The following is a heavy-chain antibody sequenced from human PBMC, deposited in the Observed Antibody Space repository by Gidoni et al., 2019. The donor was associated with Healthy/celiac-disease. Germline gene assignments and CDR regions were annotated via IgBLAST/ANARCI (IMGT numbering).Heavy chain of an antibody. D-gene: IGHD6-19*01. CDR1: GCTFSSYS. Sequence: EVQLVESGGGLVQPGGSLRLSWAAAGCTFSSYSMNWVRQAPGKGLELFSYISSSSSTIYYADSVKGRFTISRDNAKNSLYLQMNSLRAEDTAVYYCASFIAVAGSFDYWGQGTLVTVSS. J-gene: IGHJ4*02. CDR3: ASFIAVAGSFDY. V-gene: IGHV3-48*01. CDR2: ISSSSSTI.